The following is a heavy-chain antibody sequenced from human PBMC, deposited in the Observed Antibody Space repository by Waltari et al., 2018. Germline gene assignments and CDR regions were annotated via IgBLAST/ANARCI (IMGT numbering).Heavy chain of an antibody. Sequence: EVQLVESGGGLVQPGGSLSLSCSGSGFPFLNSWISWVRQAPGKGLEWVASIKQDGGEKYYVDSMKGRFTISRDNDNNSLFLQMESLRVEDTAVYYCARGVTTVECWGQGALVTVSS. V-gene: IGHV3-7*04. CDR3: ARGVTTVEC. CDR2: IKQDGGEK. D-gene: IGHD2-21*02. CDR1: GFPFLNSW. J-gene: IGHJ4*02.